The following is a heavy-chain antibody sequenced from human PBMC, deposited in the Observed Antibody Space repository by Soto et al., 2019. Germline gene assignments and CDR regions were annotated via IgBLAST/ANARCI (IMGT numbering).Heavy chain of an antibody. CDR2: INAGNGNT. V-gene: IGHV1-3*01. Sequence: GASVKVSCKASGYTFTSYAMHWVRQAPGQRLEWMGWINAGNGNTKYSQKFQGRVTITRDTSASTAYMELSSLRSEDTAVYYCARDTAMVIPERAFDIWGQGTMVTVSS. CDR1: GYTFTSYA. D-gene: IGHD5-18*01. J-gene: IGHJ3*02. CDR3: ARDTAMVIPERAFDI.